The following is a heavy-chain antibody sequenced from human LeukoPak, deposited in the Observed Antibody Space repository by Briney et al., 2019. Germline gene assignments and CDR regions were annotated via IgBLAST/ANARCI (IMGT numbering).Heavy chain of an antibody. Sequence: GASVKVSCKASGCTFSSYAISWVRQAPGQGLEWMGRIIPIFGTANYAQKFQGRVTITADKSTSTAYMELSSLRSEDTAVYYCARAPRTAMVDYWGQGTLVTVSS. V-gene: IGHV1-69*06. D-gene: IGHD5-18*01. J-gene: IGHJ4*02. CDR2: IIPIFGTA. CDR1: GCTFSSYA. CDR3: ARAPRTAMVDY.